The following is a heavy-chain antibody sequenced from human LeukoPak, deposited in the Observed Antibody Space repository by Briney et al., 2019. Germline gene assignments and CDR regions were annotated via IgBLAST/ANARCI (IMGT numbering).Heavy chain of an antibody. CDR1: GYRFTSYG. CDR3: ARARTVAYYSYGMDV. CDR2: ISAYNGNT. V-gene: IGHV1-18*01. J-gene: IGHJ6*02. Sequence: ASVKVSCKASGYRFTSYGISWVRQAPGQGPEWMGWISAYNGNTNYAQNLQGRVTMTTDTTTSTAYMELRSLRSDDTAVYYCARARTVAYYSYGMDVWGQGTTVTVSS. D-gene: IGHD4-23*01.